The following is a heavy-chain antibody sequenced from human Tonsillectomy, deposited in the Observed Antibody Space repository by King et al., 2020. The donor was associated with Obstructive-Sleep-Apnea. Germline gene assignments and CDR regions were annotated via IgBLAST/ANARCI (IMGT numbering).Heavy chain of an antibody. V-gene: IGHV3-30-3*01. Sequence: VQLVESGGGVVQPGRSLRLSCAASGFTFTSYSMHWVRQAPGKGLAGVAVIFDDGNNKDYADSVKGRFTISKDNSDNPLYLQMNNLRADDTAIYYCAREYYGSGTDAFDIWGQGTRVTVSS. CDR3: AREYYGSGTDAFDI. D-gene: IGHD3-10*01. CDR2: IFDDGNNK. J-gene: IGHJ3*02. CDR1: GFTFTSYS.